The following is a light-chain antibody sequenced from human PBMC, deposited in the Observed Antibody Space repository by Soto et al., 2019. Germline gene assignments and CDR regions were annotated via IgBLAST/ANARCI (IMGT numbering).Light chain of an antibody. V-gene: IGKV3-15*01. CDR3: QQYHNFPPYT. CDR1: QSVSSN. Sequence: EIVLTQSPATLSVSPGERATLSCRASQSVSSNLAWYQKKPGQAPRLLIYDASTRATGIPARFSGSGSGTEFTLTISSLQSEDFALYYSQQYHNFPPYTFGPGTKLEIK. CDR2: DAS. J-gene: IGKJ2*01.